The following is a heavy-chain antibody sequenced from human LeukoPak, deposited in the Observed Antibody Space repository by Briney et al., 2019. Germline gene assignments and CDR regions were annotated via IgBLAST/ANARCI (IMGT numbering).Heavy chain of an antibody. CDR3: ARDGPVAGLVSAFDI. J-gene: IGHJ3*02. Sequence: GGSLRLSCAASGFTVSSNYMSWVCQAPGKGLEWVSVIYSGGSTYYADSVKGRFTISRDNSKNTLYLQMNSLRAEDTAVYYCARDGPVAGLVSAFDIWGQGTIVTVSS. CDR2: IYSGGST. V-gene: IGHV3-53*01. D-gene: IGHD6-19*01. CDR1: GFTVSSNY.